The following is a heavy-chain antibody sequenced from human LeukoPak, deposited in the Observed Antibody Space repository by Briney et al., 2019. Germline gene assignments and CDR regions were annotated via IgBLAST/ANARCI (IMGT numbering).Heavy chain of an antibody. CDR2: ISWNSGSI. D-gene: IGHD3-22*01. V-gene: IGHV3-9*01. CDR3: AKGDYYDSSGYYFGYYYGMDV. J-gene: IGHJ6*02. Sequence: GRSLRLSCAASGFTFDDYAMHWVRQAPGKGLEWVSGISWNSGSIGYADSVKGRFTISRDNAKNSLYLQMNSLRAEDTALYYCAKGDYYDSSGYYFGYYYGMDVWGQGTTVTVSS. CDR1: GFTFDDYA.